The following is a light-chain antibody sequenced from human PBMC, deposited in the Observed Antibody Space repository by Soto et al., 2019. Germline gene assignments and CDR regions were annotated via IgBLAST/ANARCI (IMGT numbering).Light chain of an antibody. J-gene: IGLJ1*01. CDR3: SSYTSSSTLYA. CDR2: DVN. V-gene: IGLV2-14*01. CDR1: SSDVGGYDY. Sequence: QSALTQPASVSGSPGQSITISCTGTSSDVGGYDYVSWYQQHPGKAPKLIIYDVNNRPSGVSNRFSGSKSGNTASLTISGLQAEDEADYYCSSYTSSSTLYAFGTGTKVTVL.